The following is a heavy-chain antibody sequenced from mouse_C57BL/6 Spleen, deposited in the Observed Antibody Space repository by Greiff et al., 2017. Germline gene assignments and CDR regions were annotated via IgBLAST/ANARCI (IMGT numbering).Heavy chain of an antibody. Sequence: VQLQQPGAELVKPGASVKLSCKASGYTFTSYWMQWVTQRPGQGLEWIGEIDPSDSYTNYNQQFKGKATLTVDTSSSTSYMHLSSLTSEDSAVYYCGRDGRITTVENDYWGQGTTLTVSS. CDR1: GYTFTSYW. V-gene: IGHV1-50*01. CDR3: GRDGRITTVENDY. J-gene: IGHJ2*01. CDR2: IDPSDSYT. D-gene: IGHD1-1*01.